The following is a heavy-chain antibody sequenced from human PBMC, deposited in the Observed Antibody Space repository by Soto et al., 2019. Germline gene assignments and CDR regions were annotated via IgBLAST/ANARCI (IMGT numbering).Heavy chain of an antibody. V-gene: IGHV4-4*07. D-gene: IGHD4-4*01. CDR1: GGSISSYY. CDR3: ARIDYSSQFEPFYYAMDV. CDR2: IYTSGST. Sequence: PSETLSLTCTVSGGSISSYYWSWVRQPAGKGLEWIGRIYTSGSTDYNPSLKSRVTMSVDTSKNQFSLKLSSVTAADTAVYYCARIDYSSQFEPFYYAMDVWGQGTTVTVSS. J-gene: IGHJ6*02.